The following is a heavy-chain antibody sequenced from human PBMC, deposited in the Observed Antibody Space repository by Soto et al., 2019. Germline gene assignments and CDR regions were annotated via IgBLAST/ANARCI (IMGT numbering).Heavy chain of an antibody. CDR2: IRSKANSYAT. Sequence: EVQLVESGGGLVQPGGSLKLSCAASGFTFSGSAMHWVRQASGKGLEWVGRIRSKANSYATAYAASVKGRFTISRDDLKNTAYLQMNSLKTEDTAVYYCTQTHYDFWSGNGGYYYYGMDVWGQGTTVTVSS. CDR1: GFTFSGSA. V-gene: IGHV3-73*02. D-gene: IGHD3-3*01. CDR3: TQTHYDFWSGNGGYYYYGMDV. J-gene: IGHJ6*02.